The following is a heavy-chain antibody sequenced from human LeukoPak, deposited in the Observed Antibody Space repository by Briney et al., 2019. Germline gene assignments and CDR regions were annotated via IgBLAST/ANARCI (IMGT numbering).Heavy chain of an antibody. J-gene: IGHJ6*03. CDR2: IYTSGST. V-gene: IGHV4-4*07. CDR1: GGSISSYY. D-gene: IGHD4/OR15-4a*01. Sequence: PSETLSLTCTVSGGSISSYYWSWIRQPAGKGLEWIGRIYTSGSTNYNPSLKSQVTMSVDTSKNQFSLKLSSVTAADTAVYYCARELRGARYYYYMDVWGKGTTVTVSS. CDR3: ARELRGARYYYYMDV.